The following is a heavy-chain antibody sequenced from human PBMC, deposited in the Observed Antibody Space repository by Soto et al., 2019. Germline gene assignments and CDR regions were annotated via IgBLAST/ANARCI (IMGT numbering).Heavy chain of an antibody. Sequence: PSETLSLTCAVFGESVRDYFWSWIRQPPGKGLEWIGEVTYSGSTNYNPSLKSRVTMSVDTSENRFSLQLTSVTAADAAVYYCARGLPANYWGQGTLVTVS. CDR3: ARGLPANY. J-gene: IGHJ4*02. CDR1: GESVRDYF. V-gene: IGHV4-34*01. CDR2: VTYSGST.